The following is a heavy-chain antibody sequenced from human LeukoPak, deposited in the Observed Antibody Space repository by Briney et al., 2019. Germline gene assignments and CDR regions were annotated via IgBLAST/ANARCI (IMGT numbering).Heavy chain of an antibody. J-gene: IGHJ4*02. CDR2: ISWNSGRI. CDR3: AKEGSAGRPIEY. V-gene: IGHV3-9*03. CDR1: RFTFDDYA. Sequence: GRSLRLSCAASRFTFDDYAMHWVRQAPGKGLGWVSGISWNSGRIVYADSVKGRFTISRDNAKNSLYLQMNSLRAEDMAVYYCAKEGSAGRPIEYWGQGTMVTVSS. D-gene: IGHD1-14*01.